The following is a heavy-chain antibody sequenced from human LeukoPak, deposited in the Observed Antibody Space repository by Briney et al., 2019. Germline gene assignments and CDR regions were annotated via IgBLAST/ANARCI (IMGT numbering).Heavy chain of an antibody. Sequence: TGGSLRLSCAASGFSFSSYSMNWVRQAPGKGLEWVSYISSNSSTIYYADSVKGRFTISRDNAKNSLYLQMNSLRAEDTAVYYCAREPGYSSSWYGVYYYYYMDVWGKGTTVTVSS. J-gene: IGHJ6*03. CDR2: ISSNSSTI. CDR3: AREPGYSSSWYGVYYYYYMDV. V-gene: IGHV3-48*01. CDR1: GFSFSSYS. D-gene: IGHD6-13*01.